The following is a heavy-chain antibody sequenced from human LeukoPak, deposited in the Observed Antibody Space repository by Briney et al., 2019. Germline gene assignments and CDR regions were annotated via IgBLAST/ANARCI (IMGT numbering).Heavy chain of an antibody. D-gene: IGHD4-17*01. Sequence: GASVKVSCKASGGTFSSHAISWVRQAPGQGLEWMGGIIPIFGTANYAQKFQGRVTITADKSTSTAYMELSSLRSEDTAVYYCAREGVHDYGDYGGIFDYWGQGTLVTVSS. CDR3: AREGVHDYGDYGGIFDY. J-gene: IGHJ4*02. CDR2: IIPIFGTA. V-gene: IGHV1-69*06. CDR1: GGTFSSHA.